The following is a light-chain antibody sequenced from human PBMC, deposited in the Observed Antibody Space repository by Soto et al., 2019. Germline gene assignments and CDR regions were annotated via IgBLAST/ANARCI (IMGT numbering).Light chain of an antibody. CDR1: SGHSSYA. V-gene: IGLV4-69*01. CDR2: LNSDGSH. CDR3: QTWGTGIHV. J-gene: IGLJ2*01. Sequence: QLVLTQSPSASASLGASVKLTCTLSSGHSSYAIAWHQQQPEKGPRYLMKLNSDGSHSKWDGIPDRFSGSSSGAERYLTISSLQSEDEADYYCQTWGTGIHVFGGGTKLTVL.